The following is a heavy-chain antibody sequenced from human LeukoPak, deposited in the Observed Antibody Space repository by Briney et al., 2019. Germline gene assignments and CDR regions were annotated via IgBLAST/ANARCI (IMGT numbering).Heavy chain of an antibody. V-gene: IGHV3-23*01. CDR2: ISGGST. CDR1: GFTFSSYA. Sequence: GGSLRLSCAASGFTFSSYAMSWVRQAPGKGLEWVSAISGGSTYYADSVKGRFTISRDNSKNTLYLQMNSLRAEDTAVYYCAKDTYIVVVPAAYGYWGQGTLVTVSS. CDR3: AKDTYIVVVPAAYGY. D-gene: IGHD2-2*01. J-gene: IGHJ4*02.